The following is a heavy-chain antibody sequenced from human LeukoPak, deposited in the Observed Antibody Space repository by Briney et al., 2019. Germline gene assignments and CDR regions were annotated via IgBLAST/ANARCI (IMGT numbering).Heavy chain of an antibody. CDR1: GYSISSGYY. CDR2: IYHSGST. Sequence: PLETLSLTCTVSGYSISSGYYWGWIRQPPGKGLEWIGSIYHSGSTYYNPSLKSRVTISVDTSKNQLSLKLSSVTAADTAVYYCARDYGAYCGGDCPLDYWGQGTLVTVSS. CDR3: ARDYGAYCGGDCPLDY. V-gene: IGHV4-38-2*02. D-gene: IGHD2-21*01. J-gene: IGHJ4*02.